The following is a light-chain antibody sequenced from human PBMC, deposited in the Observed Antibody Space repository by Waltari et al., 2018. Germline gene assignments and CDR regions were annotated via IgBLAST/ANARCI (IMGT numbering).Light chain of an antibody. Sequence: SELAQDPAVSVDLGQTVRITCQGDSLRSDYASWYKQKPGQAPVLVLYGKNNRPSGSPNRLPGCSAGNTASLTITWAQADDEAACYCNSRDRSGNHRVVFGGGTKLTVL. CDR3: NSRDRSGNHRVV. CDR1: SLRSDY. V-gene: IGLV3-19*01. CDR2: GKN. J-gene: IGLJ2*01.